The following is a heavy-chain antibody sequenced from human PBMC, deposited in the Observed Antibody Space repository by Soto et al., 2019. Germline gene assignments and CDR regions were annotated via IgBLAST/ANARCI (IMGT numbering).Heavy chain of an antibody. D-gene: IGHD3-16*01. CDR1: GGSISSYY. CDR2: IYYSGST. J-gene: IGHJ6*02. V-gene: IGHV4-59*08. CDR3: ARHNGPLYVGYYYDMDV. Sequence: SETLSLTCTVSGGSISSYYWSWIRQPPGKGLEWIGYIYYSGSTNYNPSLKSRVTLSVDTSKNQFSLKLSSVTAADTAVYYCARHNGPLYVGYYYDMDVWGQGTTVTVSS.